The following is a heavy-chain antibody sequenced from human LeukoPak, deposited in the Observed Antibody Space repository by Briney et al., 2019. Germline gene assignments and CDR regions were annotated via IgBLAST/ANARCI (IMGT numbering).Heavy chain of an antibody. CDR3: ARAVGGDGSGSL. Sequence: SETLSLTCTVSGGSISSSSYYWGWIRQPPGKGLEWIGSISYSGSTYDNPSLKSRVTISVDTSKNQLSLKLSSVTAADTAVYYCARAVGGDGSGSLWGPGTLVTVSS. CDR1: GGSISSSSYY. J-gene: IGHJ4*02. CDR2: ISYSGST. D-gene: IGHD3-10*01. V-gene: IGHV4-39*07.